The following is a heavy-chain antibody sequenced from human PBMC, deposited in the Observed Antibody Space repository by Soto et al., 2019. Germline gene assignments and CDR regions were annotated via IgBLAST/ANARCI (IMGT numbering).Heavy chain of an antibody. CDR2: ISPSSSTK. V-gene: IGHV3-48*02. CDR3: ARDANYFGLDY. J-gene: IGHJ4*02. Sequence: GGSLRLSCAASGFSFSSYNMNWVRQAPGKGLEWVSFISPSSSTKYYADSVKGRFTISRDNAKNSLYLQVNSLRDEDTAVYYCARDANYFGLDYWGQGTLVTVSS. D-gene: IGHD3-10*01. CDR1: GFSFSSYN.